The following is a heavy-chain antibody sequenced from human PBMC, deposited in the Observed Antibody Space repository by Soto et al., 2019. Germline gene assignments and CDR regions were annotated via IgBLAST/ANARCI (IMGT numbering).Heavy chain of an antibody. V-gene: IGHV3-11*01. CDR1: GFTFSDYY. D-gene: IGHD4-17*01. J-gene: IGHJ6*02. Sequence: QVQLVESGGGLVKPGGSLRLSCAASGFTFSDYYMSWIRQAPGKGLEWVSYIGSSGSTIHYADSVKGGFTISRDNAENSLYLQMKSMRAEDTAVYYCERDDYCDYGHYYYYGMDVWGQGTTVTVSS. CDR3: ERDDYCDYGHYYYYGMDV. CDR2: IGSSGSTI.